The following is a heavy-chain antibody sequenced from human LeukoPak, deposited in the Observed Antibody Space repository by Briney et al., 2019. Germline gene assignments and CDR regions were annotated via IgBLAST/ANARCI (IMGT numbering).Heavy chain of an antibody. CDR2: ISSSSSYI. D-gene: IGHD6-19*01. CDR3: AGDRSSSGRYYYYGMDV. CDR1: GFTFSSYS. V-gene: IGHV3-21*01. Sequence: GGSLRLSCAASGFTFSSYSMNWVRQAPGKGLEWVSSISSSSSYIYYADSVKGRFTISRDNAKNSLYLQMNSLRAEDTAVYYCAGDRSSSGRYYYYGMDVWGQGTTVTVSS. J-gene: IGHJ6*02.